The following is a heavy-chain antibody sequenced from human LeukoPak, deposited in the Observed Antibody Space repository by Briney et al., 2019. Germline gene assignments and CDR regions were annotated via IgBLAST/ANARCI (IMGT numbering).Heavy chain of an antibody. CDR2: ISTYDGNT. Sequence: ASVKVSCKASGYTFNTYGISWVRQAPGQGLEWMGWISTYDGNTNYAQNLQGRVTMTRDTSTRTAYMELRSLRAGDTAVYYCARWSYSSDWYFGTFDIWGQGTTVTISS. V-gene: IGHV1-18*01. J-gene: IGHJ3*02. CDR3: ARWSYSSDWYFGTFDI. CDR1: GYTFNTYG. D-gene: IGHD6-19*01.